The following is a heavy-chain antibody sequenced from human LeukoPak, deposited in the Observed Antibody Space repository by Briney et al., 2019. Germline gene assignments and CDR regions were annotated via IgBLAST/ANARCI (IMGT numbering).Heavy chain of an antibody. V-gene: IGHV3-21*01. CDR3: ARTALMTTVVTPRSDFDY. CDR2: ISSSSRYI. D-gene: IGHD4-23*01. CDR1: GFIFSSYG. Sequence: GGSLTLSCAASGFIFSSYGMHWLRQAPGKGLEWVSSISSSSRYIYYADSVKGRFTISRDNAKNSLYLQMNSLRAEDTAVYYCARTALMTTVVTPRSDFDYWGQGTLVTVSP. J-gene: IGHJ4*02.